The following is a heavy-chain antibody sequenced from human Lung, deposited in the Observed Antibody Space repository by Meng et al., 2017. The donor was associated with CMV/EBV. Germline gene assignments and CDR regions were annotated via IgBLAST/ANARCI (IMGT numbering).Heavy chain of an antibody. J-gene: IGHJ6*02. V-gene: IGHV3-7*01. CDR2: IKQDGSEK. Sequence: GGSLRLXCAASGFTFSSYWMSWVRQAPGKGLEWVANIKQDGSEKYYVDSVKGRFTISRDNAKNSLYLQMNSLRAEDTAVYYCARDPRGINIVVVHNGMDVWGQGXTVT. D-gene: IGHD2-2*01. CDR1: GFTFSSYW. CDR3: ARDPRGINIVVVHNGMDV.